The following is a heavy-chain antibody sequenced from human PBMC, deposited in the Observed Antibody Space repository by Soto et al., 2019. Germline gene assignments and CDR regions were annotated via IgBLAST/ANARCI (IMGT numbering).Heavy chain of an antibody. D-gene: IGHD3-10*01. CDR2: IYYSGST. J-gene: IGHJ6*02. CDR1: GGSISSSSYY. Sequence: SETLSLTCTVSGGSISSSSYYWGWIRQPPGKGLEWIGSIYYSGSTNYNPSLKSRVTISVDTSKNQFSLKLSSVTAADTAVYYCARLHGSGGGYYYYGMDVWGQGTTVTVSS. V-gene: IGHV4-39*07. CDR3: ARLHGSGGGYYYYGMDV.